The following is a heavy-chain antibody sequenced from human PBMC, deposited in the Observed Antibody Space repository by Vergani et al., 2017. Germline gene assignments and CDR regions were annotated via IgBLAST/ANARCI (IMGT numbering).Heavy chain of an antibody. D-gene: IGHD2-2*01. CDR1: GLTFSSYG. V-gene: IGHV3-7*01. CDR3: ATGSTRHYYMDV. CDR2: IKEDGSEK. Sequence: EVQLVESGGGLVQPGGSRRLSCAASGLTFSSYGMSWVRQAPGKGVEWVANIKEDGSEKYYVDSVKGRLTISRDNAMNSLYRQMNSLRDEDTAVDYCATGSTRHYYMDVWGKGTTVTVSS. J-gene: IGHJ6*03.